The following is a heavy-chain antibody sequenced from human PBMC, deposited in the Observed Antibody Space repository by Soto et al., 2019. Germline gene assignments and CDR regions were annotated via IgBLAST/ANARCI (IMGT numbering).Heavy chain of an antibody. CDR2: ISSGGTSI. V-gene: IGHV3-48*02. CDR1: GFSFSNHT. D-gene: IGHD6-13*01. J-gene: IGHJ6*02. CDR3: ARDRNKYSSTWEGYCMDV. Sequence: EVQLVESGGGLVQPGGSLRLSCAASGFSFSNHTMNWVRQAPGKGLAWVSYISSGGTSIYYADSVKGRFTISRDDAKDSLYLQMNSLRDDDTAVYYCARDRNKYSSTWEGYCMDVWGQGTTVSVSS.